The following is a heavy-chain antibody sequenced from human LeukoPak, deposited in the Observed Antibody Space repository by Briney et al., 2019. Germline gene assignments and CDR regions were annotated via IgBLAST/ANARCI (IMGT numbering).Heavy chain of an antibody. V-gene: IGHV4-61*02. CDR1: GGSISSGNYY. J-gene: IGHJ4*02. Sequence: PSETLSLTCTVSGGSISSGNYYWTWIRQPAGKGLEWIGRIYTSGSTNTNPSLKSRVTISVDTSKNQFSLKLSSVTAADTAVYYCARVRYGGYGRGPRPGFDYWGQGTLVTVSS. D-gene: IGHD5-12*01. CDR2: IYTSGST. CDR3: ARVRYGGYGRGPRPGFDY.